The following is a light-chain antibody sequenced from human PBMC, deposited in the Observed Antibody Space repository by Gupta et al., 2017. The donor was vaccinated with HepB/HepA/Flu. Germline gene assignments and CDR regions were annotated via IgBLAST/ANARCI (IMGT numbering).Light chain of an antibody. J-gene: IGKJ3*01. CDR3: QQSDSSRPVT. CDR1: HRISTF. CDR2: GAS. Sequence: HMSQPPSSLSASVGDRVTITCRASHRISTFLNWYQQKPGKAPKLLIFGASNLQSGVPSRFSGSGSGTDFSLTISSRQAEDFAAYYCQQSDSSRPVTFGHGTKVDIK. V-gene: IGKV1-39*01.